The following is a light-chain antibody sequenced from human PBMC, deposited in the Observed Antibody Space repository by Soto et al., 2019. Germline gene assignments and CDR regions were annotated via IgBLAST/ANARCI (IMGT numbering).Light chain of an antibody. Sequence: QSALTQPASVSGSPGQSITISCTGTSSDVGGFNYVSWYQQNPGKAPKLMIYEVSNRPSEISHRFSGSKSGNTASLTISGLQAEDEADYYCSSYTSSSTWVFGGGTQLTVL. CDR2: EVS. V-gene: IGLV2-14*01. J-gene: IGLJ3*02. CDR3: SSYTSSSTWV. CDR1: SSDVGGFNY.